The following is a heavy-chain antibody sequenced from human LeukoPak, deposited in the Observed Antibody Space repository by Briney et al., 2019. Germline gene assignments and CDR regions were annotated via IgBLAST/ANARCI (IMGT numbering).Heavy chain of an antibody. D-gene: IGHD6-19*01. Sequence: SETLSLTCTVSGGSISSGGYYWSWIRQHPGKGLEWIGYIYYSGSTYYNPSLKSRVTISVDTSKNQFSLKLSSVTAADTAVYYCARTPLYSSGWYYFDYWGQGTLVTVSS. V-gene: IGHV4-31*03. CDR1: GGSISSGGYY. CDR3: ARTPLYSSGWYYFDY. CDR2: IYYSGST. J-gene: IGHJ4*02.